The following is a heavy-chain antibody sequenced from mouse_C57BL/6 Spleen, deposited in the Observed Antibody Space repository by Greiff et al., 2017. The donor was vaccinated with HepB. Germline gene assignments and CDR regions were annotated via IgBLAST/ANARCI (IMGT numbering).Heavy chain of an antibody. V-gene: IGHV5-6*01. Sequence: DVQLVESGGDLVKPGGSLKLSCAASGFTFSSYGMSWVRQTPDKRLEWVATISSGGSYTYYPDSVKGRFTISRDNAKNTLYLQMSSLKSEDTAMYYCARATGYYFDYWGQGTTLTVSS. CDR2: ISSGGSYT. J-gene: IGHJ2*01. CDR3: ARATGYYFDY. D-gene: IGHD4-1*01. CDR1: GFTFSSYG.